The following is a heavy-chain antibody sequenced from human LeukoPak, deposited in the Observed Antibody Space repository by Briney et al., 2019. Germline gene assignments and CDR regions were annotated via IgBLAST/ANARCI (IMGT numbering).Heavy chain of an antibody. D-gene: IGHD6-13*01. Sequence: PGGSLRLSCAASGFTFSSYKMNWVRQAPGKGLEWVSYISTSDTTIYYADSVKGRFTISRDNAKNSLYLQMNSLRVEDTAVYYCARGGGSSWCLDCWGQGTLVSDSS. J-gene: IGHJ4*02. CDR1: GFTFSSYK. CDR3: ARGGGSSWCLDC. V-gene: IGHV3-48*03. CDR2: ISTSDTTI.